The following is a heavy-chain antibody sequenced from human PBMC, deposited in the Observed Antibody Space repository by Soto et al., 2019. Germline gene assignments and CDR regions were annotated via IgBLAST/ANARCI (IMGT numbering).Heavy chain of an antibody. CDR3: ARDREYYYDSSGNYYYHYGMDV. CDR1: GYTFTNYG. J-gene: IGHJ6*02. V-gene: IGHV1-18*04. D-gene: IGHD3-22*01. CDR2: ISGYNGNT. Sequence: QVQLVESGAEVKKPGASVKVSCKASGYTFTNYGISWVRQAPGQGLEWMGWISGYNGNTKYAQKFQGRVTMTTDTPTNTAYMELRSLRSDDTAVYYCARDREYYYDSSGNYYYHYGMDVWGQGTTFTVS.